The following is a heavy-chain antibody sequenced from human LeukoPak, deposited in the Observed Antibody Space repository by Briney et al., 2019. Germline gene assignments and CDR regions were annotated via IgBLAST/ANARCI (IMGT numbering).Heavy chain of an antibody. J-gene: IGHJ6*02. Sequence: GGSLRLSCAASGFTFSSYAMHLVRQAPGKGLEYVSAISSNGGSTYYANSVKGRFTISRDNSKNTLYLQMGSLRAGDMAVHYCARDGSYYYYGMDVWGQGTTVTVSS. CDR3: ARDGSYYYYGMDV. CDR1: GFTFSSYA. CDR2: ISSNGGST. V-gene: IGHV3-64*01.